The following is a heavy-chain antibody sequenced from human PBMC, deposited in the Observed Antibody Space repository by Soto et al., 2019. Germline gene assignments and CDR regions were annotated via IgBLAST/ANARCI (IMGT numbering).Heavy chain of an antibody. Sequence: SVKVSCKASGGTLSSYAISWVRQAPGQGLEWMGGIIPIFGTANYAQKFQGRVTITADESTSTAYMELSSLRSEDTAVYYCARGPYSDNWFDPWGQGTLVTVSS. CDR3: ARGPYSDNWFDP. CDR2: IIPIFGTA. V-gene: IGHV1-69*13. J-gene: IGHJ5*02. D-gene: IGHD2-21*01. CDR1: GGTLSSYA.